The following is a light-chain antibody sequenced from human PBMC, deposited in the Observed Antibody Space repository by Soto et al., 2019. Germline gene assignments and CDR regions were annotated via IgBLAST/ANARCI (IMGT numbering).Light chain of an antibody. CDR2: GAS. CDR1: QGINHY. J-gene: IGKJ4*01. Sequence: DIQLTQSPSFLSASVGDRVNITCRASQGINHYVAWYQQKPGKAPKCLIYGASALQSGVPSRFSGSGSWAEFTLSISSLQPEDFATYYCQHVYSYPLTFGGGTRVEI. CDR3: QHVYSYPLT. V-gene: IGKV1-9*01.